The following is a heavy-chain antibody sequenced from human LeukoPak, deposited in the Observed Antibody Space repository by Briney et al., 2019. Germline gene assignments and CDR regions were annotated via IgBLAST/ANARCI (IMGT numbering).Heavy chain of an antibody. J-gene: IGHJ6*03. V-gene: IGHV6-1*01. CDR1: GDSVSSNSAT. D-gene: IGHD2-21*01. Sequence: SQTLSLTCAISGDSVSSNSATWNCIRQSPSRGLEWLGRTYYRSKWYNDYAVSVKSRITINADTSKNQFSLQLNSVTPDDTAVYYCARAVISPEGYYMDVWGKGTTVTVSS. CDR3: ARAVISPEGYYMDV. CDR2: TYYRSKWYN.